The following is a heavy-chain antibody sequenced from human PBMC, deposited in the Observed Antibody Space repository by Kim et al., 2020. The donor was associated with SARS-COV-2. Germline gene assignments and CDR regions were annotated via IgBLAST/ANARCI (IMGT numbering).Heavy chain of an antibody. CDR3: ARDPNIVVVPAAIYGRGRSFDY. V-gene: IGHV1-18*04. Sequence: ASVKVSCKASGYTFTSYGISWVRQAPGQGLEWMGWISAYNGNTNYAQKLQGRVTMTTDTSTSTAYMELRSLRSDDTAVYYCARDPNIVVVPAAIYGRGRSFDYWGQGTLVTVSS. D-gene: IGHD2-2*02. CDR2: ISAYNGNT. CDR1: GYTFTSYG. J-gene: IGHJ4*02.